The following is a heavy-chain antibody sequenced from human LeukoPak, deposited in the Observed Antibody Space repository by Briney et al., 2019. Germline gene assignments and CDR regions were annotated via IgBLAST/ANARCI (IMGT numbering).Heavy chain of an antibody. Sequence: SSETLSLTCTVSGGSISSYYWSWIRQPAGKGLEWIGRIYTSGSTNYNPSLKSRVTISVDTSKNQFSLKLSSVTAADTAVYYCARDLYDSSGYPSAFDIWGQGTMVTVSS. J-gene: IGHJ3*02. CDR2: IYTSGST. V-gene: IGHV4-4*07. CDR3: ARDLYDSSGYPSAFDI. CDR1: GGSISSYY. D-gene: IGHD3-22*01.